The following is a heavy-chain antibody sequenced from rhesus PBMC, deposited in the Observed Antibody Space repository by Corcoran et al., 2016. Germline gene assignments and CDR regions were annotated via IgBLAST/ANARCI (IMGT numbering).Heavy chain of an antibody. CDR3: ARDYYSGIEF. V-gene: IGHV4-122*02. CDR1: GGSISSGYYY. Sequence: QVQLQESGPGLVKPSETLSLTCAVSGGSISSGYYYWSWLRQPPGKGLEWIGYITYSGSTSYNPSLKSRVTISRDTSKNQFSLKLSSVTAADTAVYYCARDYYSGIEFWGQGALVTVSS. D-gene: IGHD3-16*01. CDR2: ITYSGST. J-gene: IGHJ1*01.